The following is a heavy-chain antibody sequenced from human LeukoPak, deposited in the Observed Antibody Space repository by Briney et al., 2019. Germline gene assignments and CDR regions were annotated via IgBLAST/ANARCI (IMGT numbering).Heavy chain of an antibody. Sequence: PGGSLRLSCAASGFTFSSYGMHWVRQAPGEGLEWVAVISYDGSDKYYADSVKGRFTISRDNSKNTLYLQMNSLRAEDTAVYFCAKDDYYDSSGDPNWFDPWGQGTLVTVSS. V-gene: IGHV3-30*18. D-gene: IGHD3-22*01. CDR2: ISYDGSDK. J-gene: IGHJ5*02. CDR1: GFTFSSYG. CDR3: AKDDYYDSSGDPNWFDP.